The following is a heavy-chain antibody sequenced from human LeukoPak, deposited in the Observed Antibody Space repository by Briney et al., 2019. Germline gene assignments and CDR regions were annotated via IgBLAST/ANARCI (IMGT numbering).Heavy chain of an antibody. V-gene: IGHV4-34*01. D-gene: IGHD3-10*01. CDR2: INHSGST. CDR3: ARGPVLLWLGGKRNNWFDP. CDR1: GGSFSGYY. Sequence: SETLSLTCAVYGGSFSGYYWSWIRQPPGKGLEWIGEINHSGSTNYNPSLKSRVTISVDTSKNQFSLKLSSVTAADTAVYYCARGPVLLWLGGKRNNWFDPWGQGTLVTVSS. J-gene: IGHJ5*02.